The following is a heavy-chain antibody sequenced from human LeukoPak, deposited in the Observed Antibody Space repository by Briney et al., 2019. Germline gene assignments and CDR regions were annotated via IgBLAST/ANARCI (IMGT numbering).Heavy chain of an antibody. D-gene: IGHD5-12*01. V-gene: IGHV3-7*01. CDR3: ARLPGRGYSGYGEEVDY. Sequence: PGGSLRLSCAASGFTFSSYWMSWVRQAPGKGLEWVANIKQDGSEKYYVDSVKGRFTISRDNAKNSLYLQMNSLRAEDTAVYYCARLPGRGYSGYGEEVDYWGQGTLVTVSS. CDR2: IKQDGSEK. J-gene: IGHJ4*02. CDR1: GFTFSSYW.